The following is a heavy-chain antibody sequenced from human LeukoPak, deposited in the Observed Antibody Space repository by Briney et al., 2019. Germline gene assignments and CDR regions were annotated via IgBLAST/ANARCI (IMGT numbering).Heavy chain of an antibody. V-gene: IGHV1-18*01. CDR1: GYAFTSYG. Sequence: ASVKVSCKASGYAFTSYGISWVRQAPGQGLEWMGWISAYNGNTNYAQKLQGRVTMTTDTSTSTAYMELRSLRSDDTAVYYCARGRKMATIKPFDYWGQGTLVTVSS. J-gene: IGHJ4*02. CDR3: ARGRKMATIKPFDY. CDR2: ISAYNGNT. D-gene: IGHD5-24*01.